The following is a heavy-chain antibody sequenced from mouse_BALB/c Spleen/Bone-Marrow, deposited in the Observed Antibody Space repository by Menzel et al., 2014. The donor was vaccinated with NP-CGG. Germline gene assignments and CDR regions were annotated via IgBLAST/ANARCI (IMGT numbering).Heavy chain of an antibody. CDR2: IHPNSGNT. CDR3: ARHHRFAYYFDY. CDR1: GYTFTNSW. D-gene: IGHD2-14*01. V-gene: IGHV1S130*01. Sequence: VKLQESGSVLVRPGASVKLSCKASGYTFTNSWIHWAKQRPGQGLDWIGEIHPNSGNTNSNEKFKGKATLTVDTSFSTAYVDLSSLTSEDSAVYYCARHHRFAYYFDYWGQGTTLTVSS. J-gene: IGHJ2*01.